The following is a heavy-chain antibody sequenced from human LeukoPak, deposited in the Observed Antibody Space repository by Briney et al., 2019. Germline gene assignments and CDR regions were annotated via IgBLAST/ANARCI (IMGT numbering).Heavy chain of an antibody. CDR2: ISSTSRTI. CDR1: GFTFSNFA. J-gene: IGHJ4*02. V-gene: IGHV3-48*02. D-gene: IGHD1-26*01. CDR3: ARDGGSYSFDY. Sequence: GGSLRLSCAASGFTFSNFAMTWVRQAPGKGPEWVSYISSTSRTIFYADSVKGRFTISRDNAKNSLYLHMNSLRDEDTAVYYCARDGGSYSFDYWGQGTLVSVS.